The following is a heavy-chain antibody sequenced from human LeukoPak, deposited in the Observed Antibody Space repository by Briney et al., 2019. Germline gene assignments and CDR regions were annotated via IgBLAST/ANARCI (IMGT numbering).Heavy chain of an antibody. CDR1: GFTFSDAW. CDR2: IKSKTDGGTR. Sequence: GGSLRLSCAASGFTFSDAWMSWVRQLPGKGLEWVGRIKSKTDGGTRDYAAPVKGRFTISRHDSKNTLYLQMNSLKTEDTGIYYCTTDYVWGSYEVYWGQGTLVTVSS. D-gene: IGHD3-16*01. V-gene: IGHV3-15*01. CDR3: TTDYVWGSYEVY. J-gene: IGHJ4*02.